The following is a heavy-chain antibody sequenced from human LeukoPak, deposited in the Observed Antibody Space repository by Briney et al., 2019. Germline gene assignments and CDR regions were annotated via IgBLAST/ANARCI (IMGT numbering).Heavy chain of an antibody. CDR2: IYHSGST. CDR3: ARLTYYYDSSAYYYFDY. CDR1: GGSISSSSYY. V-gene: IGHV4-39*07. Sequence: SETLSLTCTVSGGSISSSSYYWGWIRQPPGKGLEWIGSIYHSGSTYYNPSLKSRVTISVDTSKNQFSLKLSSVTAADTAVYYCARLTYYYDSSAYYYFDYWGQGTLVTVSS. D-gene: IGHD3-22*01. J-gene: IGHJ4*02.